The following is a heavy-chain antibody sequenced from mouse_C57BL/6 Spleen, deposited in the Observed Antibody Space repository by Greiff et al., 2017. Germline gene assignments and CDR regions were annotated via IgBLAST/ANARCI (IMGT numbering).Heavy chain of an antibody. CDR1: GYAFSSSW. Sequence: QVQLQQSGPELVKPGASVKISCKASGYAFSSSWMNWVKQRPGKGLEWIGRIYPGDGDTNYNGKFKGKATLTADKSSSTAYMQLSSLTSEDSAVYFCARLGTTVGYWYFDVWGTGTTVTVSS. V-gene: IGHV1-82*01. CDR2: IYPGDGDT. J-gene: IGHJ1*03. D-gene: IGHD1-1*01. CDR3: ARLGTTVGYWYFDV.